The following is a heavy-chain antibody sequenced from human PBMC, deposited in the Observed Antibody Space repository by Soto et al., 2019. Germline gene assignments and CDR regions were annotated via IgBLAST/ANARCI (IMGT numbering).Heavy chain of an antibody. CDR1: GGSISSSNW. D-gene: IGHD3-10*01. V-gene: IGHV4-4*02. J-gene: IGHJ6*02. CDR3: ARDRRAVRGGRYYYYGMDV. Sequence: SETLSLTCAVSGGSISSSNWWSWVRQPPGKGLEWIGEIYQSESTNYNPSLKNQVTISVDKSKNQFSLKLSSVTAADTAVYYCARDRRAVRGGRYYYYGMDVWGQGTTVTVSS. CDR2: IYQSEST.